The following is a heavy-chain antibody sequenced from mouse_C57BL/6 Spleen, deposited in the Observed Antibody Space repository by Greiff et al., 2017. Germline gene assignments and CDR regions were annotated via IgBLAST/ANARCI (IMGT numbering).Heavy chain of an antibody. CDR1: GYTFTSYW. CDR3: ASEGSSGPFDY. V-gene: IGHV1-64*01. CDR2: IHPNSGST. J-gene: IGHJ2*01. Sequence: QVQLKQPGAELVKPGASVKLSCKASGYTFTSYWMHWVKQRPGQGLEWIGMIHPNSGSTNYNEKFKSKATLTVDKSSSTAYMQLSSLTSEDSAVYYCASEGSSGPFDYWGQGTTLTVSS. D-gene: IGHD3-2*02.